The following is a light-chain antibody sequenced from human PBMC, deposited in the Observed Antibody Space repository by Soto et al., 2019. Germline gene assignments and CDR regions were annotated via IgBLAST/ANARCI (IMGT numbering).Light chain of an antibody. CDR2: DVS. CDR1: SSDVGGYDY. J-gene: IGLJ2*01. Sequence: QSALTQPASVSGSPGQSITISCTGTSSDVGGYDYVSWYQQHPGKVPKLMIYDVSSRPSGVSNRFSGSKSGNTASLTISGLQAGDEADYSCSSYASSSTLVFGGGTKLTVL. CDR3: SSYASSSTLV. V-gene: IGLV2-14*01.